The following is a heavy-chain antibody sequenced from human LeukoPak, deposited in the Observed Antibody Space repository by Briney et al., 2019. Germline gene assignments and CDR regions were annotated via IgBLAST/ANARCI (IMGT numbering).Heavy chain of an antibody. V-gene: IGHV3-66*02. CDR1: GFTVSSNY. CDR2: IYSGGST. J-gene: IGHJ6*02. Sequence: GGSLSLSCAASGFTVSSNYMSWVRQAPGKGLEWVSVIYSGGSTYYADSVKGRFTISRDNSKNTLYLQMNSLRAEDTAVYYCARGLIAGYCSGGSCQYYYYYGMEVWGQGTTVTVSS. D-gene: IGHD2-15*01. CDR3: ARGLIAGYCSGGSCQYYYYYGMEV.